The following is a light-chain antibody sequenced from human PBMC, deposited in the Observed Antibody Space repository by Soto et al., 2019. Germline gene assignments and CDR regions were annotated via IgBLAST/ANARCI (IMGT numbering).Light chain of an antibody. CDR1: SSNIGSGS. V-gene: IGLV1-44*01. CDR3: ASWDVSLNGFYV. CDR2: NND. J-gene: IGLJ1*01. Sequence: QSVLTQPPSASGTPGQRVTISCSGSSSNIGSGSVNWYQQLPGTAPKLLIYNNDQWPSGVPDRFSGSKSGTSASLAISGLQSEDEGDYYCASWDVSLNGFYVFGTGTKLTVL.